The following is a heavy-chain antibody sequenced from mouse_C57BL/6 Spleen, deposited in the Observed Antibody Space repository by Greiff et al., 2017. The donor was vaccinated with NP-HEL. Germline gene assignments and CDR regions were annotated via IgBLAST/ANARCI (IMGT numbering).Heavy chain of an antibody. D-gene: IGHD1-1*01. CDR2: ISSGSSTI. Sequence: DVMLVESGGGLVKPGGSLKLSCAASGFTFSDYGMHWVRQAPEKGLEWVAYISSGSSTIYYADTVKGRFTISRDNAKNTLFLQMTSLRSEDTAMYYCAPIYGSSSYAMDYWGQGTSVTVSS. CDR1: GFTFSDYG. V-gene: IGHV5-17*01. CDR3: APIYGSSSYAMDY. J-gene: IGHJ4*01.